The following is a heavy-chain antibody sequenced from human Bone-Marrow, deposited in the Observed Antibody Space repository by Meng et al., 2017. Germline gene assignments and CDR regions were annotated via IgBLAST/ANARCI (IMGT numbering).Heavy chain of an antibody. D-gene: IGHD6-13*01. Sequence: SCAASGFTVSSNYMSWVRQAPGKGLEWVSVIYSGGSTYYADSVKGRFTISRDNSKNTLYLQMNSLRAEDTAVYYCARDSSYYYYGMDVWGQGTTVTVSS. V-gene: IGHV3-53*01. J-gene: IGHJ6*02. CDR2: IYSGGST. CDR1: GFTVSSNY. CDR3: ARDSSYYYYGMDV.